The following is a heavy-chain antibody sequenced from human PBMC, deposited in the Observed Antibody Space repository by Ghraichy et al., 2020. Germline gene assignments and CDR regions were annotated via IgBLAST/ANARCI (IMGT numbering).Heavy chain of an antibody. CDR1: GTSINNYY. CDR3: AGAYSNGLVQY. V-gene: IGHV4-59*01. J-gene: IGHJ4*02. CDR2: VYSSGTT. D-gene: IGHD6-19*01. Sequence: SETLSLTCIVSGTSINNYYWTWIRQPPGKGLEWIGSVYSSGTTNFNPSLKSRVTISVDTSKSQFSLKLTSVTAADTAMFYCAGAYSNGLVQYWGQGTLVTVSS.